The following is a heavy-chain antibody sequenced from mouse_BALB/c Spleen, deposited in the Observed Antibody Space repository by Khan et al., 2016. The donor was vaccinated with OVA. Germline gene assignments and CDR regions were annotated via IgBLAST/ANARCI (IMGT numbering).Heavy chain of an antibody. V-gene: IGHV3-2*02. CDR1: GYSITSDYA. D-gene: IGHD1-1*01. CDR3: ARRYYYGQWYFDV. CDR2: ISYSGST. Sequence: EVELVESGPGLVKPSQSLSLTCTVTGYSITSDYAWNWIRQFPGNKLEWMAYISYSGSTRSNPSLNSRISITRDTSKNQFFLQLNSVTTEDTATYYSARRYYYGQWYFDVWGAGTTVTVSS. J-gene: IGHJ1*01.